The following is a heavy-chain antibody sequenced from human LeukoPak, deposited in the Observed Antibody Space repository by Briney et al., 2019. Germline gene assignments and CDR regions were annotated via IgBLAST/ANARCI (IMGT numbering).Heavy chain of an antibody. V-gene: IGHV3-74*01. CDR2: INSDGRTT. CDR3: AREYSSWFDY. D-gene: IGHD6-6*01. Sequence: GGSLRLSCAASGFTFSSYWMHWVRQAPGKGLVWVSRINSDGRTTTYAASVRGRFTTSRDNAKNTLYLQMNSLRAEDTAVYYCAREYSSWFDYWGQGTLVSVSS. J-gene: IGHJ4*02. CDR1: GFTFSSYW.